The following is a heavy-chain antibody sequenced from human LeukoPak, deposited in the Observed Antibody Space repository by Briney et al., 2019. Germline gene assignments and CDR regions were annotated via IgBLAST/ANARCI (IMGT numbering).Heavy chain of an antibody. CDR2: FDPEEGET. J-gene: IGHJ3*02. CDR3: ATNNPPGSGYYYFNAFDI. V-gene: IGHV1-24*01. CDR1: GYTLTELS. D-gene: IGHD3-22*01. Sequence: GASVKVSCKVSGYTLTELSMHWVRQAPGKGLEWMGGFDPEEGETIYAQRFQGRVTMTEDTSTDTAYMDLSSLRSEDTAVYYCATNNPPGSGYYYFNAFDIWGQGTMVTVSS.